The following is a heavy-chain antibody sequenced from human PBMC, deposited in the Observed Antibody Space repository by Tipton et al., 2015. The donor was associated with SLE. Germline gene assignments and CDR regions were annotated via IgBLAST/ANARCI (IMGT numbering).Heavy chain of an antibody. CDR1: GGSFSNYD. D-gene: IGHD1-26*01. CDR3: ASALVGARGDFDY. Sequence: QSGAEVKKPGSSVKVSCKASGGSFSNYDISWVRQAPGQGLEWMGWISAYNGNTNYAQKLQGRVTMTTDTSTSTAYMELRSLRSDDTAVYYCASALVGARGDFDYWGQGTLVTVSS. V-gene: IGHV1-18*01. J-gene: IGHJ4*02. CDR2: ISAYNGNT.